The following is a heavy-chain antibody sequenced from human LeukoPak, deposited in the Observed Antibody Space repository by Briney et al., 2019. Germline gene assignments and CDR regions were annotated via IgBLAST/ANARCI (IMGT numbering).Heavy chain of an antibody. Sequence: GGSLRLSCAASGFTVSRNYMSWVRQAPGKGLEWVSVIYSGGSTYYADSVKGRFIISRDNSKNTLYLQTNSLRAEDTAVYYCARRYCSGGSCYWEDYWGQGTLVTVSS. CDR2: IYSGGST. J-gene: IGHJ4*02. CDR3: ARRYCSGGSCYWEDY. CDR1: GFTVSRNY. D-gene: IGHD2-15*01. V-gene: IGHV3-66*01.